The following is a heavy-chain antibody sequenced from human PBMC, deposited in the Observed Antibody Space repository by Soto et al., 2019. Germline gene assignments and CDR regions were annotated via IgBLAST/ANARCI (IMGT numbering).Heavy chain of an antibody. D-gene: IGHD3-10*01. J-gene: IGHJ4*02. Sequence: SETLSLTCTVSGGSISSGGYYWSWIRQHPGKGLEWIGYIYYSGSTYYNPSLKSRVTISVDTSKNQFSLKLSSVTAADTAVYYCARERVDGYYGSGSPLYYFDYWGQGTLVTVS. V-gene: IGHV4-31*03. CDR1: GGSISSGGYY. CDR3: ARERVDGYYGSGSPLYYFDY. CDR2: IYYSGST.